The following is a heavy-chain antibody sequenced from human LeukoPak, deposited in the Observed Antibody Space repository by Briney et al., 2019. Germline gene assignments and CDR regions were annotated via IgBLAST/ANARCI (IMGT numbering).Heavy chain of an antibody. CDR1: GFTFSSYA. Sequence: GGSLRLSCAASGFTFSSYAMSWVRHAPGKGLERVSAISGSGGSTYYADSVQGRCTTFRDISSNTLYLQMISLRAEDTAVKYWAKEWGVDCSGGSCYSSIDYWGQGTLVTVSS. V-gene: IGHV3-23*01. CDR3: AKEWGVDCSGGSCYSSIDY. CDR2: ISGSGGST. J-gene: IGHJ4*02. D-gene: IGHD2-15*01.